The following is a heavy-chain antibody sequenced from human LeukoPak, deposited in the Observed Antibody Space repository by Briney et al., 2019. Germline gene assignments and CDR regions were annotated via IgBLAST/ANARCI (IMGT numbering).Heavy chain of an antibody. D-gene: IGHD3-3*01. CDR3: ASGVNYFDY. V-gene: IGHV3-64*04. CDR2: VSSDWGTT. J-gene: IGHJ4*02. CDR1: RFSLSSYN. Sequence: PGGSLRLSCSASRFSLSSYNMHWVRQAPGKGLEFVSGVSSDWGTTDYADSARDRFTISRDNAKKSLYLQMNSLRAEDTAVYYCASGVNYFDYWGQGTLVTVSS.